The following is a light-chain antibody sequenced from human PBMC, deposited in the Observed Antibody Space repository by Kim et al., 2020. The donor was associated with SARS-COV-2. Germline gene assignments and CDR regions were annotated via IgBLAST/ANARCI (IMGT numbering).Light chain of an antibody. Sequence: GQSVTISCSGSSSNIGSYTVNGYQQLPGTAPKLLIYSHNQRPSGVPDRFSGSNSGTSASLAISGLQSEDEADYYCAAWDDSLNAWVFGGGTQLTVL. CDR3: AAWDDSLNAWV. J-gene: IGLJ3*02. V-gene: IGLV1-44*01. CDR1: SSNIGSYT. CDR2: SHN.